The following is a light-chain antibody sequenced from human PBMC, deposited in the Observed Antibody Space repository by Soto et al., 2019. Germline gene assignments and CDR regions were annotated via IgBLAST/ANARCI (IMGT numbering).Light chain of an antibody. V-gene: IGLV4-69*01. CDR1: SWHSSYA. CDR2: LNSDGSH. CDR3: QTWGTGILV. Sequence: QLVLTQSPSASASLGASVKLTCALSSWHSSYAIAWHQQQPEKGPRALMKLNSDGSHTRGDGIPDRFSGSSSGAERYLTISSLQSEDEADYYCQTWGTGILVFGGGTKVTVL. J-gene: IGLJ3*02.